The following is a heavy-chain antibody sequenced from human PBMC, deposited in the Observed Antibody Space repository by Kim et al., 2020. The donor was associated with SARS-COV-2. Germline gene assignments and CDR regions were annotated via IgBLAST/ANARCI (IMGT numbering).Heavy chain of an antibody. V-gene: IGHV4-39*01. J-gene: IGHJ4*02. CDR2: IYYSGST. Sequence: SETLSLTCTVSGGSISSSSYYWGWIRQPPGKGLEWIGSIYYSGSTYYNPSLKSRVTISVDTSKNQFSLKLSSVTAADTAVYYCARRVGGLHFDYWGQGTLVTVSS. CDR3: ARRVGGLHFDY. CDR1: GGSISSSSYY.